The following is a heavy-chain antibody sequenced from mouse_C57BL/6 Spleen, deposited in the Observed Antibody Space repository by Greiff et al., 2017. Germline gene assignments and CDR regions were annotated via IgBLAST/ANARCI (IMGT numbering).Heavy chain of an antibody. CDR2: IRNKANGYTT. CDR3: ARLDYYGSSPDY. V-gene: IGHV7-3*01. CDR1: GFTFTDYY. Sequence: EVKLVESGGGLVQPGGSLSLSCAASGFTFTDYYMSWVRQPPGKALEWLGFIRNKANGYTTEYSASVKGRFTISRDNAQSILYLQMNALRAEDSATYYCARLDYYGSSPDYWGQGTTLTVSS. D-gene: IGHD1-1*01. J-gene: IGHJ2*01.